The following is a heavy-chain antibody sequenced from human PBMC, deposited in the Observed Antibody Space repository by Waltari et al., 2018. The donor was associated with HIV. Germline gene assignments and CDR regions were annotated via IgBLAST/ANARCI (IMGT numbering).Heavy chain of an antibody. CDR2: IYYSGTT. CDR3: ARENRSGTYFFDH. D-gene: IGHD1-7*01. CDR1: GTSFRNFY. Sequence: QVQLHESGPGLVTPWTLSLNCTVSGTSFRNFYWSWIRQSPGRGLEWIGYIYYSGTTNYNPSVRSRATISLDTSNHQFSLQLKSVTAADTALYYCARENRSGTYFFDHWGQGAPVAVS. V-gene: IGHV4-59*01. J-gene: IGHJ4*02.